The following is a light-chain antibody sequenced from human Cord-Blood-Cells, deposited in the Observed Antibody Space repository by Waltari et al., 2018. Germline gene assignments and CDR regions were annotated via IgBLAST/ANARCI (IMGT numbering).Light chain of an antibody. CDR3: QAWDSSTVV. Sequence: SYELTQPPSVSVSPGQTASITCSGDQLGDKYACWYQQKPGQSQVLVIYQDSKRPSGIPERFSGSNSGNTATLTISGTQAMDEADYYCQAWDSSTVVFGGGTKLTVL. J-gene: IGLJ2*01. CDR2: QDS. V-gene: IGLV3-1*01. CDR1: QLGDKY.